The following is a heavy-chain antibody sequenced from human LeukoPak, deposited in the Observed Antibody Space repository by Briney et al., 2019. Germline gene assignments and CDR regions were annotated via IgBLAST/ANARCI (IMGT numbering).Heavy chain of an antibody. V-gene: IGHV4-4*07. D-gene: IGHD2-15*01. CDR3: ARVRHSAVVAATLFSDYYYYMDV. Sequence: SETLSLTCTVSGGSISSYYWSWIRQPAGKGLEWIGRIYTSGSTNYNPSLKSRVTMSVDTSKNQFSLKLSSVTAADTAVYYCARVRHSAVVAATLFSDYYYYMDVWGKGTTVTISS. CDR1: GGSISSYY. CDR2: IYTSGST. J-gene: IGHJ6*03.